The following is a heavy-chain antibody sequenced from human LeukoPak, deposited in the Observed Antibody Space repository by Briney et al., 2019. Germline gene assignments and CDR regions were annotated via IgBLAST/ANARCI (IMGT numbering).Heavy chain of an antibody. Sequence: KDGESLKISCKGSGYSFTSYWIGWVRQMPGKGLEWMGTIYPGDSDTTYSPPFQGQVTISADKSISTAYLQWSSLKASDTAMYYCARRRGDWVGANFDYWGQGTLVTVSS. V-gene: IGHV5-51*01. J-gene: IGHJ4*02. CDR1: GYSFTSYW. CDR2: IYPGDSDT. CDR3: ARRRGDWVGANFDY. D-gene: IGHD1-26*01.